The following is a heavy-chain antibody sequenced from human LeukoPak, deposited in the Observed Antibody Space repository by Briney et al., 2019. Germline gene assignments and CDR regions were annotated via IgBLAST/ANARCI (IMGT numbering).Heavy chain of an antibody. CDR2: ISAYNGNT. Sequence: ASVKVSCKASGYTFTSYGISLVRQAPGQGLEWMGWISAYNGNTNYAQKFQGRVTMTRDTSTSTVYMELSSLRSEDTAVYYCASDATVTADGGAFDIWGQGTMVTVSS. CDR3: ASDATVTADGGAFDI. J-gene: IGHJ3*02. CDR1: GYTFTSYG. D-gene: IGHD4-11*01. V-gene: IGHV1-18*01.